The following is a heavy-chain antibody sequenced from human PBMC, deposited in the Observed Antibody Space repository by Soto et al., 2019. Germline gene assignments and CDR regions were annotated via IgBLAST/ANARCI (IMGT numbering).Heavy chain of an antibody. CDR2: IYHSGST. Sequence: PSETLSLTCAVSGGSISSGGYSWSWIRQPPGKGLEWIGYIYHSGSTYYNPSLKSRVTMSVDGSINTAYLTLSSLKASDTAIYYCARQRLPVAPHDFWGQGTLVTVSS. J-gene: IGHJ4*02. CDR3: ARQRLPVAPHDF. V-gene: IGHV4-30-2*01. D-gene: IGHD2-15*01. CDR1: GGSISSGGYS.